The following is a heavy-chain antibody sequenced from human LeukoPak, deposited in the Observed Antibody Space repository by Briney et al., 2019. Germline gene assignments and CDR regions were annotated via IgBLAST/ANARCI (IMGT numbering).Heavy chain of an antibody. V-gene: IGHV4-59*01. J-gene: IGHJ3*02. CDR1: GGSISSYY. CDR2: IYYSGST. Sequence: PSETLSLTCTVSGGSISSYYWSWIRQPPGKGLEWIGYIYYSGSTNYNPSLKSRVTISVDTSKNQSSLKLSSVTAADTAVYYCARGDIAVVPAAVYAFDIWGQGTMVTVSS. D-gene: IGHD2-2*01. CDR3: ARGDIAVVPAAVYAFDI.